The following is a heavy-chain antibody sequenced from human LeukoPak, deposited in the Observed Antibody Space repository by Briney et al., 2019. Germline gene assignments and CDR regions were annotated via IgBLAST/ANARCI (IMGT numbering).Heavy chain of an antibody. CDR3: ARRWDLYLHFDY. CDR1: GYTLTELS. V-gene: IGHV1-24*01. Sequence: ASVKVSCKVSGYTLTELSMHWVRQAPGKGLEWMGGFDPEDGETIYAQKFQGRVTMTRDTSISTAYMELSRLRSDDTAVYYCARRWDLYLHFDYWGQGTLVTVSS. J-gene: IGHJ4*02. D-gene: IGHD1-26*01. CDR2: FDPEDGET.